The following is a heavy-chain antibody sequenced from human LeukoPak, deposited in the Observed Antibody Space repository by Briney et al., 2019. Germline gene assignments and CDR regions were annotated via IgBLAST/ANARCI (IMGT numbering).Heavy chain of an antibody. J-gene: IGHJ4*02. CDR3: ARHWDYYDSSGLLDY. V-gene: IGHV4-59*08. Sequence: SETLSLTCTVSGGSISSYYWSWIRQSPGKGLEWIGYIYYSGSTNYNPSLKSRVTISVDMSKNQFSLKLSSVTAADTAVYYCARHWDYYDSSGLLDYWGQGTLVTVSS. D-gene: IGHD3-22*01. CDR2: IYYSGST. CDR1: GGSISSYY.